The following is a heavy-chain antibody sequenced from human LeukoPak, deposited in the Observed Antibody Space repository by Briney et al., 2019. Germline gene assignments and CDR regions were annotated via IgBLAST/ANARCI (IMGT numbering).Heavy chain of an antibody. Sequence: GESLQISCQGSGYTFTTYWIGWVRQMPGKGLEWMGIIYPGDPDTRYSPSFQGQVTISADKSISTAYLQWSSLKASDTATYYCARGRDGYSRPFDYWGQGTLVTVSS. CDR1: GYTFTTYW. V-gene: IGHV5-51*01. D-gene: IGHD5-24*01. CDR2: IYPGDPDT. CDR3: ARGRDGYSRPFDY. J-gene: IGHJ4*02.